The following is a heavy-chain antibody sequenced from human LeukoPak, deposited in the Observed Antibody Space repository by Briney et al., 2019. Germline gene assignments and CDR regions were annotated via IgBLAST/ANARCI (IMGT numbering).Heavy chain of an antibody. V-gene: IGHV1-69*13. D-gene: IGHD6-6*01. CDR3: ARVVSIGQPPYFYYLDV. CDR2: IIPMLGTV. J-gene: IGHJ6*03. Sequence: SVKVSCKASGYTFTSYYMHWVRQAPGQGLEWMGGIIPMLGTVTYAQNFQGRVTITADESTSTAYMDLSSLRSEDTAVYYCARVVSIGQPPYFYYLDVWGKGTTVTVSS. CDR1: GYTFTSYY.